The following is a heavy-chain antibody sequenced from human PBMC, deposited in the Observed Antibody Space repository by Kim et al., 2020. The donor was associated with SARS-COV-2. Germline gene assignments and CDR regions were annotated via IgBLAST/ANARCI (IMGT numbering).Heavy chain of an antibody. CDR3: ARGIVGGSGSYYTPDY. V-gene: IGHV1-2*06. Sequence: ASVKVSCKASGYTFTGYYMHWVRQAPGQGLEWMGRINPNSGGTNYAQKFQGRVTMTRDTYISTAYMELSRLRSDDTAVYYCARGIVGGSGSYYTPDYWGQGTLVTVSS. CDR1: GYTFTGYY. D-gene: IGHD3-10*01. CDR2: INPNSGGT. J-gene: IGHJ4*02.